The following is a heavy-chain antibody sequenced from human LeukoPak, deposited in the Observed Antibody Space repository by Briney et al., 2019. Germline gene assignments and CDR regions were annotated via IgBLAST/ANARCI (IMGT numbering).Heavy chain of an antibody. CDR3: ARDTTVTENFDY. V-gene: IGHV3-21*01. Sequence: GGSLKLSCAASGFTFSSYSMNWVRQAPGKGLEWVSSISSSSSYIYYADSVKGRFTISRDNAKNSLYLQMNSLRAEDTAVYYCARDTTVTENFDYWGQGTLVTVSS. CDR2: ISSSSSYI. CDR1: GFTFSSYS. D-gene: IGHD4-17*01. J-gene: IGHJ4*02.